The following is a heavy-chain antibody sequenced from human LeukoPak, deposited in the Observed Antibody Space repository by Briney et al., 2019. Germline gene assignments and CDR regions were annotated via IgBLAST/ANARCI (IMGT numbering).Heavy chain of an antibody. D-gene: IGHD3-16*02. CDR3: ARMPRVGPPITFGGVIVILNYYYYMDV. J-gene: IGHJ6*03. CDR2: INAGNGNT. Sequence: GASVKVSCKASGYTFTSYAMHWVRQAPGQRLEWMGWINAGNGNTKYSQEFQGRVTITRDTSTSTAYMELRSLRSDDTAVYYCARMPRVGPPITFGGVIVILNYYYYMDVWGKGTTVTVSS. V-gene: IGHV1-3*01. CDR1: GYTFTSYA.